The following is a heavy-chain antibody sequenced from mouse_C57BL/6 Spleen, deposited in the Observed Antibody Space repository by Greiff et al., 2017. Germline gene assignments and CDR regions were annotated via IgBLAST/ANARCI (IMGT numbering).Heavy chain of an antibody. D-gene: IGHD1-1*01. J-gene: IGHJ2*01. Sequence: VQLQQSGPELVKPGASVKISCKASGYAFSSSWMNWVKQRPGKGLEWIGRIYPGDGDTNYNGKFKGKATLTADKSSSTAYMQLSSLTSEDPAVYFCARCGYGSSYYFDYWGQGTTLTVSS. CDR3: ARCGYGSSYYFDY. V-gene: IGHV1-82*01. CDR1: GYAFSSSW. CDR2: IYPGDGDT.